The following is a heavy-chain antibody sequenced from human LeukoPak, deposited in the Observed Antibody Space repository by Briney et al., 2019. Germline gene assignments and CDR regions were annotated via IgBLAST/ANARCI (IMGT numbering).Heavy chain of an antibody. D-gene: IGHD3-10*01. CDR3: AKDPNLRWFGELFGSWYYYYYMDV. CDR1: GFTFSSYG. CDR2: IRYDGSNK. V-gene: IGHV3-30*02. Sequence: PGGSLRLSCAASGFTFSSYGMHWVRQAPGKGLEWVAFIRYDGSNKYYADSVKGRFTISRDNSKNTLYLQMNSLRAEATAVYYCAKDPNLRWFGELFGSWYYYYYMDVWGKGTTVTISS. J-gene: IGHJ6*03.